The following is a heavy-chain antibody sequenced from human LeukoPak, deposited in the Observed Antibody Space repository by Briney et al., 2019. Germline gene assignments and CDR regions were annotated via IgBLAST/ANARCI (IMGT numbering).Heavy chain of an antibody. D-gene: IGHD2-15*01. CDR2: IYYSGST. Sequence: KSSETLSLTCTVSGGSISSYYWSWIRQPPGKGLEWIGYIYYSGSTNYNPSLKSRVTISVDTSKNQFSLKLSSVTAADTAVYYCARDTRYYCSGGSCSRFDPWGQGTLVTVSS. CDR3: ARDTRYYCSGGSCSRFDP. V-gene: IGHV4-59*01. J-gene: IGHJ5*02. CDR1: GGSISSYY.